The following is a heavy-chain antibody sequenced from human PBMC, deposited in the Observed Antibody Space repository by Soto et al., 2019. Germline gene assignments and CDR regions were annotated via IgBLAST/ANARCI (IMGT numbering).Heavy chain of an antibody. J-gene: IGHJ4*02. CDR1: GFTFSTYW. CDR3: ASDSPLRWGIDY. V-gene: IGHV3-7*01. D-gene: IGHD4-17*01. CDR2: IKQDGSEK. Sequence: GGSLRLSCAASGFTFSTYWMNWVRQAPGKGLEWVANIKQDGSEKYYVDSVKGRFTISRDNAKNSLYLQMNSLRDEGTAVYYCASDSPLRWGIDYWGQGALVTVSS.